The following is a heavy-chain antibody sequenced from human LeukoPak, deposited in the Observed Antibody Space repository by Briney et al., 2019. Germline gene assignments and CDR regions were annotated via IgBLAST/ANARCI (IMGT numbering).Heavy chain of an antibody. V-gene: IGHV4-34*01. Sequence: SETLSLTCAVYGGSFSGYYWTWIRQPPGKGLEWIGEINHSGSTNYNPSLKSRVTISVDKSKNQFSLKLSSVTAADTAVYYCARPYYYDSSGYYHYWGQGTLVTVSS. CDR2: INHSGST. CDR1: GGSFSGYY. D-gene: IGHD3-22*01. CDR3: ARPYYYDSSGYYHY. J-gene: IGHJ4*02.